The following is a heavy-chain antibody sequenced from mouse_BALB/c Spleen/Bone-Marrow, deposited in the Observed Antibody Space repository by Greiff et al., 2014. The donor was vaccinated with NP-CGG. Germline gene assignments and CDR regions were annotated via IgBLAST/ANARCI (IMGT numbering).Heavy chain of an antibody. Sequence: VQLKQSGGGLVRPGGSLKLSCAASGFDFNRYWMTWVRQAPGKGLEWIGEINPDSSTINYTPSLKDKFIISRDNAKNTLYLQMSKVRSEDTGLYYCTRNGYYGWSAYWGQGTLVTVSA. D-gene: IGHD2-3*01. CDR1: GFDFNRYW. CDR3: TRNGYYGWSAY. V-gene: IGHV4-1*02. J-gene: IGHJ3*01. CDR2: INPDSSTI.